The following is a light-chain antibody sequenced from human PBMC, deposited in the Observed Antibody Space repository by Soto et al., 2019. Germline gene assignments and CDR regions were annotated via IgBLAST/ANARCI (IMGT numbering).Light chain of an antibody. CDR2: EVS. J-gene: IGLJ1*01. CDR1: SSDVGGYNY. CDR3: SSYTAGGTI. Sequence: QSALTQPASVSGSPGQSITISCTGTSSDVGGYNYVSWYQQHPGKAPKLMIYEVSNRPSGVSDRLSGSKSGNTASLTISGLQAEDEADYYCSSYTAGGTIFGTGTKLTVL. V-gene: IGLV2-14*01.